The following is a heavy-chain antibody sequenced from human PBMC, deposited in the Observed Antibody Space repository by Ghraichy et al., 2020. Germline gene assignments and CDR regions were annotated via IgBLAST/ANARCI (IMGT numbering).Heavy chain of an antibody. Sequence: SETLSLTCAVSGGSFGGYYWNLIRQPPGKGLEWLGEINTFGRTNYNPSLGSRVTLSVDTFNNQFSLRLASVTAAGTATYYCARGRYCGGDSCYPRPSSSDFWGQGTLVSVSS. J-gene: IGHJ4*02. V-gene: IGHV4-34*01. CDR3: ARGRYCGGDSCYPRPSSSDF. CDR1: GGSFGGYY. D-gene: IGHD2-21*02. CDR2: INTFGRT.